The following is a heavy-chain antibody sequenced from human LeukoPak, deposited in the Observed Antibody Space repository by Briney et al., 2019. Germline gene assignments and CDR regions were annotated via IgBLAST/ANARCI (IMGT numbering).Heavy chain of an antibody. CDR1: GGSISSYY. D-gene: IGHD3-16*02. CDR3: ARGDSYDYAWGSDPYNWFDP. V-gene: IGHV4-59*01. CDR2: IYYSGST. Sequence: SETLSLTCTVSGGSISSYYWSWIRQPPGKGLEWIGYIYYSGSTNYNPSLKSRVTISVDTSKNQFSLKLSSVTAADTAVYYCARGDSYDYAWGSDPYNWFDPWGQGTLVTVSS. J-gene: IGHJ5*02.